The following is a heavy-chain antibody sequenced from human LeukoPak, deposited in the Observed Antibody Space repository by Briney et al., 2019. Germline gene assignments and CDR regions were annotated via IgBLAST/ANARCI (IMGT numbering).Heavy chain of an antibody. CDR2: ISYDGSNK. V-gene: IGHV3-30*18. Sequence: AGGSLRLSCAASGFTFSSYGMHWVRQAPGKGLEWVAVISYDGSNKYYADSVKGRFTISRDNSKNTLHLQMNSLRAEDTAVYYCTKGRYDILTLFDYWGQGTLVTVSS. D-gene: IGHD3-9*01. CDR1: GFTFSSYG. CDR3: TKGRYDILTLFDY. J-gene: IGHJ4*02.